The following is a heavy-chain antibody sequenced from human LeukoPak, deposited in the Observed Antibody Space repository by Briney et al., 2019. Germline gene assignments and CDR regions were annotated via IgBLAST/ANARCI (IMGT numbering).Heavy chain of an antibody. CDR1: GYTFTSYY. V-gene: IGHV1-46*01. Sequence: GASVKVSCKASGYTFTSYYMHWVRQAPGQGLEWMGIINPSGGSTSYAQKFQGRVTMTRDMSTSTVYMELSSLRSEDTAVYYCARDPLGYCSGGSCSTDDYWGQGTLVTVSS. CDR2: INPSGGST. J-gene: IGHJ4*02. CDR3: ARDPLGYCSGGSCSTDDY. D-gene: IGHD2-15*01.